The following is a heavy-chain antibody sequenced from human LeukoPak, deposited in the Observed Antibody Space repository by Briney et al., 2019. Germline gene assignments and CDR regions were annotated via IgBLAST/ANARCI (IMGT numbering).Heavy chain of an antibody. J-gene: IGHJ5*02. V-gene: IGHV3-7*01. CDR1: GFTISSYW. CDR3: TGESAARTIAVADH. D-gene: IGHD6-19*01. CDR2: IKQDGSEK. Sequence: GGSLRLSCAASGFTISSYWMTWVRQAPGQGLEWVAEIKQDGSEKNYVDSVKGRFTISRDNAKNSLYRQMNSLTAEDTAIYYCTGESAARTIAVADHWGQGTLVTVSS.